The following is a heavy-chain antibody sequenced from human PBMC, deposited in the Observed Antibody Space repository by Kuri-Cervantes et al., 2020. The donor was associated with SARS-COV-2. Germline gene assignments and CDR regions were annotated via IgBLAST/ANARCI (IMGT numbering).Heavy chain of an antibody. CDR2: ISSSGSTI. V-gene: IGHV3-11*04. D-gene: IGHD6-19*01. J-gene: IGHJ4*02. Sequence: GGSLRLSCAASGFTFSDYYMSWIRQAPGKGLEWVSYISSSGSTIYYADSVKGRFTISRDNAKNSLYLLMNTLRAEDTAVYYCAMTGYSSGWYNFDYWGQGTLVTVSS. CDR1: GFTFSDYY. CDR3: AMTGYSSGWYNFDY.